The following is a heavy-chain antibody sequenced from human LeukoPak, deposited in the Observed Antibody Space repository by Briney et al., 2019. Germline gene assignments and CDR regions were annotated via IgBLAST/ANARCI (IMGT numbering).Heavy chain of an antibody. D-gene: IGHD3-16*01. CDR3: ARGGVDY. CDR1: GFTFSYYW. Sequence: GGSLRLSCTASGFTFSYYWMSWVRQAPGKGLEWVANIKQDGSEKYYVDSVKGRFTISRDNAKNSLFLQMNSLRAEDTAVYYCARGGVDYWGQGTLVTVSS. J-gene: IGHJ4*02. V-gene: IGHV3-7*01. CDR2: IKQDGSEK.